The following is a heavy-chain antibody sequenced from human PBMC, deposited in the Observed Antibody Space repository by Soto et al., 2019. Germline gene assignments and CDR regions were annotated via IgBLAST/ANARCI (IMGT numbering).Heavy chain of an antibody. CDR3: AAERHSNRYYYYGMDV. CDR2: IVVGSGNT. Sequence: ASVKVSCKASGFTFTSSAVQWVRQARGQRLEWIGWIVVGSGNTNYAQKFQERVTITRDMSTSTAYMELSSLRSEDTAVYYCAAERHSNRYYYYGMDVWGQGTTVTVSS. V-gene: IGHV1-58*01. CDR1: GFTFTSSA. J-gene: IGHJ6*02. D-gene: IGHD4-4*01.